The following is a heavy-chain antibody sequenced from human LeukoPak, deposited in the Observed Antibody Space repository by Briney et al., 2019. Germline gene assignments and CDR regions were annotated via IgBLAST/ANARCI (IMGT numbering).Heavy chain of an antibody. V-gene: IGHV1-69*04. CDR2: IIPILGIA. CDR3: ARDNTYYDFWSGYFDAFDI. J-gene: IGHJ3*02. CDR1: GGTFSSYT. D-gene: IGHD3-3*01. Sequence: SVKVSCKASGGTFSSYTSSWVRQAPGQGLEWMGRIIPILGIANYAQKFQGRVTITADKSTSTAYMELSSLRSEDTAVYYCARDNTYYDFWSGYFDAFDIWGQGTMVTVSS.